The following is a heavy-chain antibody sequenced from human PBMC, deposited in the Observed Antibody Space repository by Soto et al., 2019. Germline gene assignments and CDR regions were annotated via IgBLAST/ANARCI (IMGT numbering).Heavy chain of an antibody. Sequence: QMQLQESGPGLVKPSQTLSLTCTVSGGSIGGGGFYWTWVRLRPGEGLEWIGNIYDSGSAYYNPSVESRISMSIDTSKNQFSLSLISVTVADSALYYCARAVMLTTRDLLDLWGPGTMVAASS. J-gene: IGHJ3*01. CDR2: IYDSGSA. CDR1: GGSIGGGGFY. CDR3: ARAVMLTTRDLLDL. V-gene: IGHV4-31*02. D-gene: IGHD3-16*01.